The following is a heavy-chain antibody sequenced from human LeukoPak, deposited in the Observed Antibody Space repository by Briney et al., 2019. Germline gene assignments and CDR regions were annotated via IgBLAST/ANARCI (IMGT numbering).Heavy chain of an antibody. D-gene: IGHD2-2*01. CDR2: ISYDGSDK. Sequence: PGGSLRLSCAASGFTFSSYGMHWVRQAPGKGLEWVAAISYDGSDKYYADSVKGRFTISKDNSMNTLSLQMNSLRAEDTAVFFCAKDLRYCSGTSCYEASGMDVWGQGTTVTVSS. J-gene: IGHJ6*02. V-gene: IGHV3-30*18. CDR3: AKDLRYCSGTSCYEASGMDV. CDR1: GFTFSSYG.